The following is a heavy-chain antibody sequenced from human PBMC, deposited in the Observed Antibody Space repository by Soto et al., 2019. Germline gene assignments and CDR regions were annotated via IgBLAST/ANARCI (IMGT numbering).Heavy chain of an antibody. CDR2: IYHSGST. Sequence: PSETLSLTCTVSGGSISSGDYYWSWIRQPPGKGLEWIGYIYHSGSTYYNPSLKNRVTISVDASKSQFSLKLSSVTAADTAVYYCARRYGGHFDYWGQGTLVTVSS. D-gene: IGHD4-17*01. V-gene: IGHV4-30-4*01. J-gene: IGHJ4*02. CDR1: GGSISSGDYY. CDR3: ARRYGGHFDY.